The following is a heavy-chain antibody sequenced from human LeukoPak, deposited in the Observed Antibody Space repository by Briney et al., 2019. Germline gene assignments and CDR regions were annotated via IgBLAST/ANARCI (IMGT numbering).Heavy chain of an antibody. CDR2: ISGSGGST. Sequence: EGSLRLSCAASGFTFSSYAMSWVRQAPGKGLEWVSAISGSGGSTYYADSVKGRFTISRDNSKNTLYLQMNSLRAEDTAVYYCAKGGLGLSYYYDSSGPSVLGYWGQGTLVTVSS. V-gene: IGHV3-23*01. D-gene: IGHD3-22*01. J-gene: IGHJ4*02. CDR1: GFTFSSYA. CDR3: AKGGLGLSYYYDSSGPSVLGY.